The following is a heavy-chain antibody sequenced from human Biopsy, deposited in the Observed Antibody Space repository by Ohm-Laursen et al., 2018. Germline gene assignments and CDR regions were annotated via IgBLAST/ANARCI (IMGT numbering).Heavy chain of an antibody. CDR3: VRGVDYYDPYHYYALDV. J-gene: IGHJ6*02. V-gene: IGHV4-34*01. CDR1: GGSFSGYY. Sequence: TLSLTCAVSGGSFSGYYWSWTRQTPGKGLEWIGEINHSGRTNYNPSLKSRVTISVDTSKNQFSLKVRSVTAADTAVYYCVRGVDYYDPYHYYALDVWGQGTTVTVSS. D-gene: IGHD3-22*01. CDR2: INHSGRT.